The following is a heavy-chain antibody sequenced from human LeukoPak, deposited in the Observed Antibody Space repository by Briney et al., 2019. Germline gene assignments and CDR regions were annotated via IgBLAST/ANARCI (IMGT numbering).Heavy chain of an antibody. CDR1: GFTFSSYS. V-gene: IGHV3-53*01. CDR2: IYSGGST. Sequence: GGSLRLSCAASGFTFSSYSMNWVRQAPGKGLEWVSVIYSGGSTYYADSVKGRFTISRDNSKNTLYLQMNSLRAEDTAVYYCARDLWFGEPDWGQGTLVTVSS. J-gene: IGHJ4*02. D-gene: IGHD3-10*01. CDR3: ARDLWFGEPD.